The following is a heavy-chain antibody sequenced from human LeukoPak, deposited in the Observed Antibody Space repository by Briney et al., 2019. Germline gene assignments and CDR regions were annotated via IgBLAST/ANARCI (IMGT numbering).Heavy chain of an antibody. J-gene: IGHJ4*02. D-gene: IGHD2-21*01. Sequence: GGSLRLSCAASGFTFSSYAMSWVRQAPGKGLQWVSSISGSGGSTYYADSVKGRFTISRDNSKNTLYLQMNSLRVEDTALYYCTRARFSDSPFDYWGQGTLVTVSS. CDR3: TRARFSDSPFDY. CDR2: ISGSGGST. V-gene: IGHV3-23*01. CDR1: GFTFSSYA.